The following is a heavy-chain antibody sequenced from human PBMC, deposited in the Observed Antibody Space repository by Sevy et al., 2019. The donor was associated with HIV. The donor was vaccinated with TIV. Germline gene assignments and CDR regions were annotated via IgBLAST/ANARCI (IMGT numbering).Heavy chain of an antibody. Sequence: GGSLRLSRAASGFIFSDYAMSWVRQAPGKGLEWVSSISGGDDSTYYADSVKGRFTVSRDNSKNTLYLQMNTLRAEDTALYYCAKFGDYYDSGGYYWYFDFWGRGTLVTVSS. V-gene: IGHV3-23*01. J-gene: IGHJ2*01. CDR3: AKFGDYYDSGGYYWYFDF. CDR2: ISGGDDST. D-gene: IGHD3-22*01. CDR1: GFIFSDYA.